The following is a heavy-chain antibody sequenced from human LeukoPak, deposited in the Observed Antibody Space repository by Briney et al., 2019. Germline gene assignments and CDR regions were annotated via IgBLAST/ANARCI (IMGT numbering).Heavy chain of an antibody. CDR1: GFTFSTYA. D-gene: IGHD3-3*01. Sequence: GGSLRLSCAASGFTFSTYAMNWVRQAPGKGLEWVSAISGSATGSVTTYYTDSVKGRFTISRDNSKNTLYLQMNSLRAEDTAVYYCAKIPQVGIFAVPNFDSWGQGTLVTVS. CDR2: ISGSATGSVTT. CDR3: AKIPQVGIFAVPNFDS. V-gene: IGHV3-23*01. J-gene: IGHJ4*02.